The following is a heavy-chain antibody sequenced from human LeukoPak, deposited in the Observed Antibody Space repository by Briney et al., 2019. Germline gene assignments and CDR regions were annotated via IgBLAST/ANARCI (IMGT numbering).Heavy chain of an antibody. J-gene: IGHJ5*02. CDR3: ARTLNKYSDNWFDP. CDR2: INHSGST. V-gene: IGHV4-34*01. D-gene: IGHD2-21*01. Sequence: SETLSLTCAVYGGSFSGYYWSWIRQPPGKGLEWIGEINHSGSTNYNPSLKSRVTISVDTSKNQFSLKLSSVTAADTAVYYCARTLNKYSDNWFDPWDQGTLVTVSS. CDR1: GGSFSGYY.